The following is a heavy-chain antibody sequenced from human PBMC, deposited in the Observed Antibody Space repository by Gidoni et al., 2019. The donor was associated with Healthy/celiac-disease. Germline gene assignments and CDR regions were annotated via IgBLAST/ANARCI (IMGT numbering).Heavy chain of an antibody. CDR3: ARGGYYYGSGSTRWYYFDY. Sequence: EVQLVESGGGLVQPGGSLRFSCAASGFTCSSDWMRWVRQAPGKGLEWVANRKQDGSEKYYVNSVKGRFTISRDNAKNSLYLQMNSLRAEDTAVYYCARGGYYYGSGSTRWYYFDYWGQGTLVTVSS. J-gene: IGHJ4*02. D-gene: IGHD3-10*01. CDR1: GFTCSSDW. V-gene: IGHV3-7*01. CDR2: RKQDGSEK.